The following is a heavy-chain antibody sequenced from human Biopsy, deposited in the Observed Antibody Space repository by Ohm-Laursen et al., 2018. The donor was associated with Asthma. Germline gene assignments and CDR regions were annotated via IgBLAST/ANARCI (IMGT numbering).Heavy chain of an antibody. D-gene: IGHD1-26*01. CDR1: GFSFSNYG. V-gene: IGHV3-30*18. Sequence: SLRLSCAASGFSFSNYGMHWVRLAPGKGLEWVALISYDGKKKDYGDSAKGRFTISRGNSANTLYLQMNSLRAEDTAVYYCAKEVFPGWELRRGPENWGQGTLVTVS. J-gene: IGHJ4*02. CDR3: AKEVFPGWELRRGPEN. CDR2: ISYDGKKK.